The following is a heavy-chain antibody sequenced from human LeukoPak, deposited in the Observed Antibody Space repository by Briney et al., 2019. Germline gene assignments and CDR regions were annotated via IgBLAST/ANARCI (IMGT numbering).Heavy chain of an antibody. V-gene: IGHV4-34*01. CDR2: INHSGST. CDR3: ARGCRQYYYYMDV. CDR1: GGSFSGYY. Sequence: SETLSLTCAVYGGSFSGYYWSWIRQPPGKGLEWIGEINHSGSTNYNPSLKSRVTISVDTSKNQFSLKLSSVTAADTAVYYCARGCRQYYYYMDVWGKGTTVTVSS. J-gene: IGHJ6*03.